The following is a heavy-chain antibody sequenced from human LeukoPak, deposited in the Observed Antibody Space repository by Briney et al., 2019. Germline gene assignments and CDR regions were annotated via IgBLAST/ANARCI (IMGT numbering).Heavy chain of an antibody. CDR2: INPNSGGT. CDR1: GYTFTGYY. CDR3: AREKVVVAETLDY. Sequence: ASVKVSCKASGYTFTGYYMHWVRQAPGQGLEWMGWINPNSGGTNYAQKFQGRVTMTRDTSISTAYMELSSLRSEDTAVYYCAREKVVVAETLDYWGQGTLVTVSS. D-gene: IGHD2-15*01. V-gene: IGHV1-2*02. J-gene: IGHJ4*02.